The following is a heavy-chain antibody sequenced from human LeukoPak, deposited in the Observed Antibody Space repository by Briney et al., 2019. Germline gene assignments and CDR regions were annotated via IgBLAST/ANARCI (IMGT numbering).Heavy chain of an antibody. CDR1: GGTFSSYA. CDR2: IIPIFGTA. D-gene: IGHD6-19*01. V-gene: IGHV1-69*01. Sequence: SVKVSCKASGGTFSSYATSWVRQAPGQGLEWMGGIIPIFGTANYAQKFQGRVTITADESTSTAYMELSSLRSEDTAVYYCARGPVGSSGWYRYWGQGTLVTVSS. J-gene: IGHJ4*02. CDR3: ARGPVGSSGWYRY.